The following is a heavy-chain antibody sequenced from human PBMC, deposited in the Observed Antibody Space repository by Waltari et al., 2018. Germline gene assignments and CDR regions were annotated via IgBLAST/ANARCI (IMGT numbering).Heavy chain of an antibody. CDR1: GYTFTSYD. Sequence: QVQLVQSGAEVKKPGASVKVSCKASGYTFTSYDINWVRQATGQGLEWMGWMNPNSGNTGYAQKFKGRVTMTRNTSISTAYMELSSLRSEDTAVYYCARMWPWVYDSSGYYRGEFDYWGQGTLVTVSS. D-gene: IGHD3-22*01. CDR2: MNPNSGNT. J-gene: IGHJ4*02. CDR3: ARMWPWVYDSSGYYRGEFDY. V-gene: IGHV1-8*01.